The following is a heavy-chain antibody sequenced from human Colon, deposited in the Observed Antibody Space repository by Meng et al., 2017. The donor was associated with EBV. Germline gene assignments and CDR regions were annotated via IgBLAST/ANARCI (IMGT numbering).Heavy chain of an antibody. D-gene: IGHD6-19*01. Sequence: QLQLVQPGSELKKPGASVKVSCKASGYTFTRYPMNWVRQAPGQGLEWMGWISTNTGNPTYAQGFTGRFVFSVDTSVSTAYLQISSLKAEDTAVYYCGTLKYTSGFYGPAYWGQGALVTVSS. CDR2: ISTNTGNP. CDR1: GYTFTRYP. V-gene: IGHV7-4-1*02. J-gene: IGHJ4*02. CDR3: GTLKYTSGFYGPAY.